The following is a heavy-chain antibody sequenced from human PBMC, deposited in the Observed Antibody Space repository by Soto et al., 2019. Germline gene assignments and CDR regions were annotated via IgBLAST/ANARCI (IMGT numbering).Heavy chain of an antibody. Sequence: SETLSLTCTVSGGSISSYYWSWIRQPPGKGLEWIGYIYYSGSTYYNPSLKSRVTISVDTSKNQFSLKLSSVTAADTVVYYCASSPLNANTTDYY. D-gene: IGHD1-1*01. V-gene: IGHV4-59*06. CDR1: GGSISSYY. J-gene: IGHJ6*03. CDR3: ASSPLNANTTDYY. CDR2: IYYSGST.